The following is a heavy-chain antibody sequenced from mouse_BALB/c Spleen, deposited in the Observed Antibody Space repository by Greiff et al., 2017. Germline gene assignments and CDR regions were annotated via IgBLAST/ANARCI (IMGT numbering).Heavy chain of an antibody. Sequence: VKLMESGPGLVAPSQSLSITCTVSGFSLTSYGVHWVRQPPGKGLEWLGVIWAGGSTNYNSARMSRLSISKDNSKSQVFLKMNSLQTDDTAMYYCARSYGKGAYFDYWGQGTTLTVSS. D-gene: IGHD1-1*02. J-gene: IGHJ2*01. CDR2: IWAGGST. CDR3: ARSYGKGAYFDY. V-gene: IGHV2-9*02. CDR1: GFSLTSYG.